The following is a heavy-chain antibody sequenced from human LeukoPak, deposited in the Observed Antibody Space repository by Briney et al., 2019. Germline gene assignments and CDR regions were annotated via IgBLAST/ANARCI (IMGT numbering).Heavy chain of an antibody. CDR2: INPNTGGT. CDR3: AREAKTVTTETLSAFDI. CDR1: GYTFTGYY. V-gene: IGHV1-2*02. J-gene: IGHJ3*02. Sequence: AASVKVSCKASGYTFTGYYIFWVRQAPGQGLEWMGWINPNTGGTKYAQKFQGRVTMTRDTSISTAYMELSRLRSDDTAVYYCAREAKTVTTETLSAFDIWGQGTMVTVSS. D-gene: IGHD4-17*01.